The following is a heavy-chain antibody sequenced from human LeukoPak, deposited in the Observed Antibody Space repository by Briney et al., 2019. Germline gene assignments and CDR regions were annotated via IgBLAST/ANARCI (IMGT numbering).Heavy chain of an antibody. V-gene: IGHV4-31*11. D-gene: IGHD6-13*01. Sequence: SQTLSLTCAVSGGSISSGGYSWSWIRQPPGKGLEWIGYIYYSGSTYYNPSLKSRVTISVDTSKNQFSLKLSSVTAADTAVYYCARDSAAAGIDYWGQGTLVTVSS. CDR3: ARDSAAAGIDY. CDR2: IYYSGST. J-gene: IGHJ4*02. CDR1: GGSISSGGYS.